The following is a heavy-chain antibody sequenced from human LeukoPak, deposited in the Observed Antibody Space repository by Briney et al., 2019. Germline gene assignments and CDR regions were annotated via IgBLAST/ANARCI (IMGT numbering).Heavy chain of an antibody. V-gene: IGHV3-7*01. CDR2: MNQDGSEK. D-gene: IGHD1-26*01. J-gene: IGHJ4*02. CDR1: GFTFSNFW. Sequence: PGGSLRLSCAASGFTFSNFWMSWVRQAPGKGLEWVANMNQDGSEKYYVDSLKRRFTISRDNAKNSVYLQMDSLRAEDTAVYYCARVAYSYGSLDYWGQGTLGTVSS. CDR3: ARVAYSYGSLDY.